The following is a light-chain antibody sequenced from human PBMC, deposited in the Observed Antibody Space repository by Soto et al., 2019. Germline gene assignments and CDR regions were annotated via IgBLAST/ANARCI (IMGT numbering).Light chain of an antibody. V-gene: IGLV2-14*01. CDR2: VVS. CDR3: SSYTTTSTYL. CDR1: SSDVGGYKY. J-gene: IGLJ1*01. Sequence: QSVLTQPASVSGSPGQSITITCTGTSSDVGGYKYVSWYQQHPGKAPKLLIYVVSNRPSGVSNRFSGSKAGNTAPLTISGLRAEDEADYYCSSYTTTSTYLFGTGTKVTVL.